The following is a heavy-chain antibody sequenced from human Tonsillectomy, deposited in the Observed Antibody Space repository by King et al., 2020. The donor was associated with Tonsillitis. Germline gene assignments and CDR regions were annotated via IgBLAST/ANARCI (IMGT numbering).Heavy chain of an antibody. D-gene: IGHD1-26*01. CDR1: GGSISSSDHY. CDR2: MYYSGTI. Sequence: QLQESGPGVVKPSETLSLTCTVSGGSISSSDHYWAWIRQPPGKGLEWIGYMYYSGTIFYNPSLKSRITISGGTSETRFSLKLSSVTAADTAVYFCARSVSGSFDYWGKGALVTVSS. CDR3: ARSVSGSFDY. V-gene: IGHV4-39*01. J-gene: IGHJ4*02.